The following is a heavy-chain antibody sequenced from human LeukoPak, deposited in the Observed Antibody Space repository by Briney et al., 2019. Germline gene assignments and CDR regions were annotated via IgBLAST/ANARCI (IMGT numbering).Heavy chain of an antibody. CDR1: GYTFTSYD. J-gene: IGHJ4*02. Sequence: ASVKVSCKASGYTFTSYDINWVRQATGQGLAWMGWMNPNSGNTGYAQKFQGRVTITRNTSISTAYMELSSLRSEDTAVYYCARGRYSSGPDYWGQGTLVTVSS. D-gene: IGHD6-19*01. V-gene: IGHV1-8*03. CDR2: MNPNSGNT. CDR3: ARGRYSSGPDY.